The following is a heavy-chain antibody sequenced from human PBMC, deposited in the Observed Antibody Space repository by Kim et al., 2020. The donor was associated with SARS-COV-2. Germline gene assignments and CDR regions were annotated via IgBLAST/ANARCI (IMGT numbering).Heavy chain of an antibody. J-gene: IGHJ4*01. V-gene: IGHV3-33*01. CDR1: GFNFTSYG. CDR2: IWHDGRNK. D-gene: IGHD3-10*01. Sequence: GGSLRLSCAAAGFNFTSYGMHWVRQSPGKGLEWVAVIWHDGRNKYYGDSVEGRFTISRDTSKKTVYLQMNSLRGEDTAVYYCARDSGMMTSEPFFDSWG. CDR3: ARDSGMMTSEPFFDS.